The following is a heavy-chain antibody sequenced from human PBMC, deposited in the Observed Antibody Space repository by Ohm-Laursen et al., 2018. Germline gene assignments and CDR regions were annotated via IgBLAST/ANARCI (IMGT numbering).Heavy chain of an antibody. CDR3: ARGHYDGSGYPLFDH. D-gene: IGHD3-22*01. CDR2: ISSSGNSI. V-gene: IGHV3-11*01. J-gene: IGHJ4*02. CDR1: GFTFSDYY. Sequence: GSLRLSCAASGFTFSDYYMNWIRQAPGRGLEWVSYISSSGNSIYYADSVKGRFTISRDSAKNSLYLQMNSLRAEDSAVYYCARGHYDGSGYPLFDHWGQGTLVTVST.